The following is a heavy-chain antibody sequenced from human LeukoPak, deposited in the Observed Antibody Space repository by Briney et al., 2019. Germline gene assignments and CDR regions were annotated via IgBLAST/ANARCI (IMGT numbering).Heavy chain of an antibody. J-gene: IGHJ4*02. CDR2: IYYSGST. CDR1: SGSISSYY. D-gene: IGHD3-9*01. V-gene: IGHV4-59*01. CDR3: ARSAKFEDTLDY. Sequence: SETLSLTCTVSSGSISSYYWSWIRQPPGKGLEWIGYIYYSGSTNYNPSLKSRVTISVDTSKNQFSLKLNSVTAADTAVHYCARSAKFEDTLDYWGQGTLVTVSS.